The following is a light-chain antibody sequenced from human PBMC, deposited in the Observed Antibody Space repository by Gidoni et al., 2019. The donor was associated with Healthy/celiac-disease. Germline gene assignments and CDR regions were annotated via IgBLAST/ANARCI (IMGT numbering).Light chain of an antibody. J-gene: IGKJ1*01. CDR3: MQALQTPKT. V-gene: IGKV2-28*01. CDR1: QSLLLSNGYNY. Sequence: IVMTQSPLSLPVTPVEPASISCRSSQSLLLSNGYNYLDWYLQKPGQSPQLLIYLGSNRASGVPDRFSGSGSSTDFTLKISRVEAEDVGVYYCMQALQTPKTFGQGTKVEIK. CDR2: LGS.